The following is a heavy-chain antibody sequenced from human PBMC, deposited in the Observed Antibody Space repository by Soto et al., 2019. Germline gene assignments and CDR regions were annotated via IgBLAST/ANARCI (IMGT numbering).Heavy chain of an antibody. CDR1: GGTFSSYA. V-gene: IGHV1-69*13. CDR2: IIPIFGTA. J-gene: IGHJ5*02. Sequence: GASVKVSCKASGGTFSSYAISWVREAPGQGLEWMGGIIPIFGTANYAQKFQGRVTITADESTSTAYMELSSLRSEDTAVYYCARAYSSYYDSSGYYPNWFDPWGQGTLVTVSS. D-gene: IGHD3-22*01. CDR3: ARAYSSYYDSSGYYPNWFDP.